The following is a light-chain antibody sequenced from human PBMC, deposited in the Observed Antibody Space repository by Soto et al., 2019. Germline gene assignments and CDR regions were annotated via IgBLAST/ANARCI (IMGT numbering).Light chain of an antibody. CDR2: RNN. J-gene: IGLJ2*01. CDR1: SSNIGSNY. Sequence: QSVLTQPPSASGTPGQRVTISCSGSSSNIGSNYVYWYQQLPGTAPKLLIYRNNQRPSGVPDRFSGSKSGTSASLAISGLRSEDGAGYSWAAGDDSLRGGVFGGGAKLTLL. CDR3: AAGDDSLRGGV. V-gene: IGLV1-47*01.